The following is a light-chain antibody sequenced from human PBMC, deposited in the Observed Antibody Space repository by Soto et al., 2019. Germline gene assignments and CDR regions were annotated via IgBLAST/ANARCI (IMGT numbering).Light chain of an antibody. V-gene: IGLV2-14*01. Sequence: QSVLTQPASVSGSPGQSMTISFTGTSSGVGGYNYVSWYQQHPDKAPKLMIYDVSNRPSGVSNRFSGSKSGNTASLTISALQADDATDYYCCSYTSHNTYVFGTGTKLTGL. CDR3: CSYTSHNTYV. CDR1: SSGVGGYNY. J-gene: IGLJ1*01. CDR2: DVS.